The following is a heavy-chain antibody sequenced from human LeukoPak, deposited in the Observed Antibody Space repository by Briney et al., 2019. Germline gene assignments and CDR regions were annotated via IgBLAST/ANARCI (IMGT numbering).Heavy chain of an antibody. D-gene: IGHD2-2*02. Sequence: PSETLSLTCTVTGGSINTNYWSWIRQPPGKGLEWIGNIYFSGSTNYNPSLESRVTISVDTSKDQFSLRLTSVTAADTAVYYCARGGSCSSTSCYTGGFYYYYMDVWGKGTTVTVSS. J-gene: IGHJ6*03. CDR1: GGSINTNY. CDR3: ARGGSCSSTSCYTGGFYYYYMDV. V-gene: IGHV4-59*01. CDR2: IYFSGST.